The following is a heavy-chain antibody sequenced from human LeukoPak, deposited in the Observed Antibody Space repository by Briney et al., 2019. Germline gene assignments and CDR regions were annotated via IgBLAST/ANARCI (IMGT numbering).Heavy chain of an antibody. Sequence: SETLSLTRTVSGGSISSYYWSWIRQPAGKGLEWIGRIYTSGSTNYNPSLKSRVTMSVDTSKNQFSLKLSSVTAADTAVYYCARSIAAAGSDPFDYWGQGTLVTVSS. CDR1: GGSISSYY. CDR3: ARSIAAAGSDPFDY. V-gene: IGHV4-4*07. D-gene: IGHD6-13*01. J-gene: IGHJ4*02. CDR2: IYTSGST.